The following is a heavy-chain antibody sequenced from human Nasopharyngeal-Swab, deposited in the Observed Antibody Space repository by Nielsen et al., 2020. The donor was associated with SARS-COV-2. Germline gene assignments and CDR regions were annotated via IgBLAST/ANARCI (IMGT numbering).Heavy chain of an antibody. CDR1: GGSISSYY. D-gene: IGHD3-9*01. V-gene: IGHV4-59*01. Sequence: SETLSLTRTVSGGSISSYYWNWVRQPPGKGLEWIAYVYYGGSTKYNPSLKSRVTISVDRAKNQVSLKLTSVTAADTAVYYCARGDILTPYYYMDVWGRGTTVAVSS. CDR2: VYYGGST. CDR3: ARGDILTPYYYMDV. J-gene: IGHJ6*03.